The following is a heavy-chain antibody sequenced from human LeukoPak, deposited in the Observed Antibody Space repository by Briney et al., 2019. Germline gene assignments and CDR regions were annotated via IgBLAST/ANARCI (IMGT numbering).Heavy chain of an antibody. D-gene: IGHD6-13*01. CDR3: AKDLYSSSWYELGY. CDR1: GFTFSTYG. J-gene: IGHJ4*02. CDR2: IRNDGTIK. Sequence: GGSLRLSCAASGFTFSTYGMHWVRQAPGKGLEWVAFIRNDGTIKYYADSVKGRFTISRDNSKNTLYLQMNSLRAEDTAVYYCAKDLYSSSWYELGYWGQGTLVTVSS. V-gene: IGHV3-30*02.